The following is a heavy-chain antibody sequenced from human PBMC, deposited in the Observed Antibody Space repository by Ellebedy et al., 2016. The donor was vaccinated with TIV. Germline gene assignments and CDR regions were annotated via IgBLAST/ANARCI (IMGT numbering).Heavy chain of an antibody. CDR3: TKEQMITFGGVIVMSAFDI. D-gene: IGHD3-16*02. CDR2: INSNGGST. V-gene: IGHV3-64D*06. CDR1: GFIFSSYA. Sequence: GESLKISCSASGFIFSSYAMHWVRQAPGKGLEYVSAINSNGGSTYYADSVKGRFTISRDNSKNTLYLQMGSLRAEDTAVYYCTKEQMITFGGVIVMSAFDIWGQGTMVTVSS. J-gene: IGHJ3*02.